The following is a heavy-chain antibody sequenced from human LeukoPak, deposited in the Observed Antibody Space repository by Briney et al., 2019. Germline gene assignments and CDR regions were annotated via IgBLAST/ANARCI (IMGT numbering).Heavy chain of an antibody. Sequence: GSLRLSCAASGFTFSSYSMNWVRQAPGKGLEWVSSISSSSSYIYYADSVKGRFTISRDNAKNSLYLQMNSLRAEDTAVYYCARDLLYYYDSSATDYWGQGTLVTVSS. D-gene: IGHD3-22*01. CDR2: ISSSSSYI. V-gene: IGHV3-21*01. J-gene: IGHJ4*02. CDR1: GFTFSSYS. CDR3: ARDLLYYYDSSATDY.